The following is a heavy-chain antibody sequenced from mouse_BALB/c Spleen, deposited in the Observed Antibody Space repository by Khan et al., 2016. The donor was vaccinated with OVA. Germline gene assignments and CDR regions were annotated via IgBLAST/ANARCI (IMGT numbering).Heavy chain of an antibody. CDR1: GYSITSGYA. J-gene: IGHJ4*01. Sequence: QLQESGPDLVKPSQSLSLTCTVPGYSITSGYAWHWIRQFPGNKLEWRAKIYFSGSINYNQSLKSRISVTRDTSKNQFVLQLNSVTSEDTATYSCTSDGNYIDYWGQGTSVTVSS. CDR2: IYFSGSI. V-gene: IGHV3-1*02. D-gene: IGHD2-1*01. CDR3: TSDGNYIDY.